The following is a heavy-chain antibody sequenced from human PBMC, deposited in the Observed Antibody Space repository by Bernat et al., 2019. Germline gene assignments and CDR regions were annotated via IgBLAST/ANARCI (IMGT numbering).Heavy chain of an antibody. D-gene: IGHD3-3*01. CDR1: GGSFSGYY. J-gene: IGHJ5*02. CDR2: INHSGST. V-gene: IGHV4-34*01. CDR3: ARARYYDFWSGYLDNWFDP. Sequence: QVQLQQWGAGLLKPSETLSLTCAVYGGSFSGYYWSWIRQPPGKGLEWIGEINHSGSTNYNPSLKSRVTISVDPSKNQFSLKLSSVTAADTAVYYCARARYYDFWSGYLDNWFDPWGQGTLVTVSS.